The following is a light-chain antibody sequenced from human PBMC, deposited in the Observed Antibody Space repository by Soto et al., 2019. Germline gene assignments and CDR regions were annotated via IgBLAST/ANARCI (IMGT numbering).Light chain of an antibody. CDR3: QQSYSTPQSTS. CDR1: QSISGY. Sequence: DIQMTQSPSSLSASVGDRVTITCRASQSISGYLNWYQQRPGKAPNLLIYAASNLQSGVPSRFSGRGSGTDFTLTISSLQPEDFATDYCQQSYSTPQSTSFGGGTKVEIK. V-gene: IGKV1-39*01. CDR2: AAS. J-gene: IGKJ4*01.